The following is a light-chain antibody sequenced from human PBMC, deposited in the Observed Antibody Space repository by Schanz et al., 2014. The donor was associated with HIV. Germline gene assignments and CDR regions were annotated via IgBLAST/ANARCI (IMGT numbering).Light chain of an antibody. V-gene: IGKV1-17*01. CDR2: AAS. CDR1: QGIGND. J-gene: IGKJ3*01. Sequence: DIQMTQSPSSLSASVGDRVTITCRASQGIGNDLDWYQQKPGKAPKRLIYAASSLQSGVPSRFIGSGSGTEFTLTISSLQPEDFATYYCQQLYSYPLFGPGTKVDIK. CDR3: QQLYSYPL.